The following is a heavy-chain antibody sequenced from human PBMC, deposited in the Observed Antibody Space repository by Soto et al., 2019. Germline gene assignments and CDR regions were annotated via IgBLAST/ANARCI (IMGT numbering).Heavy chain of an antibody. CDR2: INHSGST. CDR3: ARSPRVIVVATVTFDY. J-gene: IGHJ4*02. V-gene: IGHV4-39*07. CDR1: GASISSSTYH. D-gene: IGHD2-15*01. Sequence: SETLSLTCTVSGASISSSTYHWGWIRQPPGKGLEWIGSINHSGSTNYNPSLKSRVTISVDTSKNQFSLKLSSVTAADTAVYYCARSPRVIVVATVTFDYWGQGTLVTVSS.